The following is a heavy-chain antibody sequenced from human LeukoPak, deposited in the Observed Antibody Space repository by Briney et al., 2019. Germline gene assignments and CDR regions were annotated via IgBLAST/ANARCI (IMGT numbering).Heavy chain of an antibody. V-gene: IGHV4-4*02. CDR3: ASSRVWFGELLSLGY. J-gene: IGHJ4*02. Sequence: SGTLSLTCAVSGGSISSSNWWSWVRQPPGKGLEWIGEIYHSGSTNYNPSLKSRVTISVDTSKNQFSLKLSSVTAADTAVYYCASSRVWFGELLSLGYWGQGTLVTVSS. D-gene: IGHD3-10*01. CDR1: GGSISSSNW. CDR2: IYHSGST.